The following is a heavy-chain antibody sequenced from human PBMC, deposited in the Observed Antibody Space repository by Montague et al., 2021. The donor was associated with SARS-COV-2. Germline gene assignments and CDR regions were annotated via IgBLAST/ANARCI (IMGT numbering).Heavy chain of an antibody. V-gene: IGHV1-24*01. CDR2: FDPEDGET. CDR1: GYTLTELS. D-gene: IGHD3-10*01. CDR3: ATAAVRGVISWFDP. J-gene: IGHJ5*02. Sequence: SVEVSCKVSGYTLTELSMHWVRQAPGKGLEWMGGFDPEDGETIYAQKFQGRVTMTEDTSTDTAYMELSSLRSEDTAVYYCATAAVRGVISWFDPWGQGTLVTVSS.